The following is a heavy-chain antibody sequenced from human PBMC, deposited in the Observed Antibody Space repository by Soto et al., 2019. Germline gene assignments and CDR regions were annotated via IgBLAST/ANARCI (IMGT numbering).Heavy chain of an antibody. CDR2: ISAYNGNT. D-gene: IGHD1-26*01. V-gene: IGHV1-18*01. CDR1: GYTFTIYG. J-gene: IGHJ4*02. CDR3: ARDRGSYALDY. Sequence: QVQLVQSGAEVKKPGASVKVSCKASGYTFTIYGITWVRQAPGQGLEWMGWISAYNGNTNYAQKLQGRVTMTTDTSPSTAYMERMSLRSDDTSVYYCARDRGSYALDYWGQGTLVTVSS.